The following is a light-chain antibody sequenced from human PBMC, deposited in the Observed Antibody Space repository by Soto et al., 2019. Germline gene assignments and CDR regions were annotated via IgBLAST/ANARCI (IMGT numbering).Light chain of an antibody. CDR3: QQYGDWPGA. J-gene: IGKJ4*01. CDR2: DAS. Sequence: TLSVSPGERATLSCRASQSVGSRLAWYQQRPGQAPRLLIYDASNRATGIPARFSGSGSGTEFSLTISSLQSEDFAVYSCQQYGDWPGAFGGGTKVDIK. V-gene: IGKV3D-15*01. CDR1: QSVGSR.